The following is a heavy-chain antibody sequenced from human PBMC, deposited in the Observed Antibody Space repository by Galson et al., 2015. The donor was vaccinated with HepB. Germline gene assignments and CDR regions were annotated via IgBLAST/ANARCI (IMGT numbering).Heavy chain of an antibody. D-gene: IGHD2-15*01. CDR3: ARVVVVVAATQWFDP. CDR2: IYPCDSDT. Sequence: QSGAAVKKPGESLKISCKGSGYSFTRYWIGWVRQMPGKGLEWMGIIYPCDSDTRYSPSFQGQVTISADKSISTAYLQWSSLKASDTAMYYCARVVVVVAATQWFDPWGQGTLVTVSS. J-gene: IGHJ5*02. CDR1: GYSFTRYW. V-gene: IGHV5-51*01.